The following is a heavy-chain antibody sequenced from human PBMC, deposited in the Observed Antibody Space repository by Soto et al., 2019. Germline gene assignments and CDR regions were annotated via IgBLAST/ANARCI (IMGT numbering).Heavy chain of an antibody. D-gene: IGHD4-17*01. J-gene: IGHJ5*02. CDR3: VRGDYGDYSHWFDP. CDR2: MNPNSGNT. CDR1: GYTFTKFD. V-gene: IGHV1-8*01. Sequence: HVQLVQSGAEVKKPGASVRVSCKASGYTFTKFDINWVRHATGQGLEWMGWMNPNSGNTGYAQKFQGRDTMTRNTSITTEYMELSTLRSEDTAVYYCVRGDYGDYSHWFDPWCQGTLVTVSS.